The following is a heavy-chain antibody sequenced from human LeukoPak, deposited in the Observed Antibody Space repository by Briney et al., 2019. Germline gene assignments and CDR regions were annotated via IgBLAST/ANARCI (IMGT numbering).Heavy chain of an antibody. CDR2: ISAYNGNT. V-gene: IGHV1-18*01. J-gene: IGHJ5*02. Sequence: ASVKVSCKASGYTFTSYGISWVRQAPGQGLEWMGWISAYNGNTNYAQKLQGRVTMTTDTSTSTAYMELRSLRSDDTAVYYCARDLPDLSYSSGWYHWGQGTLVTVSS. D-gene: IGHD6-19*01. CDR3: ARDLPDLSYSSGWYH. CDR1: GYTFTSYG.